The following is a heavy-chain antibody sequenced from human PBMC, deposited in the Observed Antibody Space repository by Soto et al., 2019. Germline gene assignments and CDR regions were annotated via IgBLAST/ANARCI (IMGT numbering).Heavy chain of an antibody. D-gene: IGHD6-6*01. CDR1: GFTFSSYG. CDR3: TRGGAARPDY. CDR2: ISSSISTK. Sequence: ESGGGLVQPGGSLRLSCAASGFTFSSYGMNWVRQAPGKGLARVSYISSSISTKQYADSVKGRFTISRDNAKNSLFLQMNSLRDEDTAVYYCTRGGAARPDYWGQGTLVTVSS. V-gene: IGHV3-48*02. J-gene: IGHJ4*02.